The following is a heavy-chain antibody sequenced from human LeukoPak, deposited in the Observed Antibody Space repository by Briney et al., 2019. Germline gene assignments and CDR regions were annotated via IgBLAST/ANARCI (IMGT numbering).Heavy chain of an antibody. D-gene: IGHD4-23*01. CDR3: ARVLIAVRYGGNSHWFDP. CDR1: GYTLTELS. J-gene: IGHJ5*02. Sequence: ASVKVSCKVSGYTLTELSMHWVRQAPGKGLEWMGGFDPEDGETIYAQKFQGRVTMTEDTSTDTAYMELSSLRSEDTAVYYCARVLIAVRYGGNSHWFDPWGQGTLVTVSS. V-gene: IGHV1-24*01. CDR2: FDPEDGET.